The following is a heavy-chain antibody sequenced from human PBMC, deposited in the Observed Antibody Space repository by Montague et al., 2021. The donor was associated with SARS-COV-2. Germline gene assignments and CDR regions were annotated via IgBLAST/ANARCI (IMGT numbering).Heavy chain of an antibody. V-gene: IGHV4-59*01. CDR3: ARALYCSGGSCYPNWVDP. CDR2: IYYSGST. Sequence: SETLSLTCTVSGGSISSYYWSWIRQPPGKGLEWIGYIYYSGSTNYNPSLKSRVTISVDTSKNQFSLKLSSVTAADTAVYYCARALYCSGGSCYPNWVDPWGQGTLGTGSS. D-gene: IGHD2-15*01. J-gene: IGHJ5*02. CDR1: GGSISSYY.